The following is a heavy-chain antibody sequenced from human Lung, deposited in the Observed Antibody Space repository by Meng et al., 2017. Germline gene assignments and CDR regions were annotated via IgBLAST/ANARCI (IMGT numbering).Heavy chain of an antibody. CDR1: GGSFSDYY. D-gene: IGHD4-11*01. CDR2: INHSGST. J-gene: IGHJ4*02. V-gene: IGHV4-34*01. Sequence: GQIQQWGAGRLKPSETLSLTGVVAGGSFSDYYWSWIRQPPGKGLEWIGEINHSGSTNYNPSLESRATISVDTSQNNLSLKLSSVTAADSAVYYCARGPTTMAHDFDYWGQGTLVTVSS. CDR3: ARGPTTMAHDFDY.